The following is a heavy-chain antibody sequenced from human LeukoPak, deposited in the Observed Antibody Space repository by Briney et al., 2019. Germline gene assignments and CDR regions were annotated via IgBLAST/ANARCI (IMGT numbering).Heavy chain of an antibody. CDR2: IRSKANSYAT. J-gene: IGHJ6*03. CDR3: TREYDFWSGYRYYYYYYYMDV. V-gene: IGHV3-73*01. CDR1: GFTFSGSA. Sequence: PGGSLKLSCAASGFTFSGSAMHWVRQASGKGLELDGRIRSKANSYATAYAASVKGRFTISRDDSKNTAYLQMNSLKTEDTAVYYCTREYDFWSGYRYYYYYYYMDVWGKGTTVTVSS. D-gene: IGHD3-3*01.